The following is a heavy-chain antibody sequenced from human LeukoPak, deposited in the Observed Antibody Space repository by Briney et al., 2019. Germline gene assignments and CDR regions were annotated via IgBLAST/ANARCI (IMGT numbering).Heavy chain of an antibody. CDR2: MNQDGSEK. J-gene: IGHJ6*03. CDR3: ARSGRGVDSFYFYMDV. Sequence: SGGSLRLSCAASGFTFSDSWMSWVRQAPGKGLEWVANMNQDGSEKDYVDSVEGRFTISRDNAKNSLYLQMNSLRAEDTAVYYCARSGRGVDSFYFYMDVWGQGTTVTVSS. V-gene: IGHV3-7*01. CDR1: GFTFSDSW. D-gene: IGHD3-10*01.